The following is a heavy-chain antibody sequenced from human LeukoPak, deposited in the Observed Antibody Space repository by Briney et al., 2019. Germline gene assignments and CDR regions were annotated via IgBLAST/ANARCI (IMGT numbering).Heavy chain of an antibody. J-gene: IGHJ4*02. V-gene: IGHV3-74*01. CDR3: ARDGAVTNGRYFDY. D-gene: IGHD4-17*01. CDR2: INSDARST. Sequence: QSGGSLRLSCAASGFTFSNYWMHWVRQAPGKGLVWVSRINSDARSTSYADSVKGRFTISRDNAKNTLYLQMNSLRAEDTAVYYCARDGAVTNGRYFDYWGQGTLVTVSS. CDR1: GFTFSNYW.